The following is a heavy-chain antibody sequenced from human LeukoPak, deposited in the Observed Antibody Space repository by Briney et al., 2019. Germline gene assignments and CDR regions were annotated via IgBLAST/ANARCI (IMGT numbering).Heavy chain of an antibody. J-gene: IGHJ4*02. CDR3: ASPNDCSSTSCYYAFDY. Sequence: TSETLSLTCAVYGGSFSGYYWSWIRQPPGKGLEWIGEINHSGSTNYNPSLKSRVTISVDTSKNQFSLKLSSVTAADTAVYYCASPNDCSSTSCYYAFDYWGQGTLVTVSS. CDR2: INHSGST. D-gene: IGHD2-2*01. CDR1: GGSFSGYY. V-gene: IGHV4-34*01.